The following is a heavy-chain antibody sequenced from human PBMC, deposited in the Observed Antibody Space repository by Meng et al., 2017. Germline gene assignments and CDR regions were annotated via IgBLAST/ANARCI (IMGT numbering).Heavy chain of an antibody. CDR1: GGVFTSYA. CDR2: IIPIFGTA. J-gene: IGHJ4*02. V-gene: IGHV1-69*01. D-gene: IGHD1-1*01. Sequence: VQLVQSAAEVKNTGSPGLVSCKPSGGVFTSYAIRCVRQAPGQGLEWMGGIIPIFGTANYAQKFQGRVTITADESTSTAYMELSSLRSEDTALYYCAREGLGLVQLERHYYFDYLGQGTLVTGSS. CDR3: AREGLGLVQLERHYYFDY.